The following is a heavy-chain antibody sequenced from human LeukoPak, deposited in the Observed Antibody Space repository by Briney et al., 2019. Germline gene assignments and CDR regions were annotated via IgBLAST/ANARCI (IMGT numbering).Heavy chain of an antibody. CDR1: GFTFSSYS. D-gene: IGHD3-10*01. J-gene: IGHJ3*02. CDR3: ARDWGGSVGTLAFDI. Sequence: GGSLRLSCAASGFTFSSYSMNWVRQAPGKGLEWVSSISSSSSYIYYADSVKGRFTISRDNAKNSLYLQMNSLRAEDTAVYYCARDWGGSVGTLAFDIWGQGTMDTVSS. V-gene: IGHV3-21*01. CDR2: ISSSSSYI.